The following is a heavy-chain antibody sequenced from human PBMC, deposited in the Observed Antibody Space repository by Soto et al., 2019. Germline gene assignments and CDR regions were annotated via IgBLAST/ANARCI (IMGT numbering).Heavy chain of an antibody. CDR2: VNGGDGNT. Sequence: QVQLVQSGAEVKKPGASVKISCKASGYTFSTFAIHWVRQAPGQRPEWMGWVNGGDGNTRFSQNSQGRVTLTRDASATTAYMELSSLRSEDTAVYSCARSSGWYALDIWGQGTMVSVSS. CDR1: GYTFSTFA. V-gene: IGHV1-3*01. D-gene: IGHD6-19*01. J-gene: IGHJ3*02. CDR3: ARSSGWYALDI.